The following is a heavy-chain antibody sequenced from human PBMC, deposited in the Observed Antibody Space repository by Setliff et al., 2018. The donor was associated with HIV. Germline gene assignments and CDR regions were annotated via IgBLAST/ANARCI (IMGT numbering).Heavy chain of an antibody. J-gene: IGHJ4*02. CDR1: GYTFTNHW. D-gene: IGHD2-15*01. Sequence: PGESLKLSCQASGYTFTNHWIGWVRQMPGEGLEWMAIIYPGDSDVRYNPSFQGQVTVSVDKSINTAYLQWSSLKASDTATYYCAREHRLCSGERCVLPDYWGQGTLVTVSS. V-gene: IGHV5-51*01. CDR3: AREHRLCSGERCVLPDY. CDR2: IYPGDSDV.